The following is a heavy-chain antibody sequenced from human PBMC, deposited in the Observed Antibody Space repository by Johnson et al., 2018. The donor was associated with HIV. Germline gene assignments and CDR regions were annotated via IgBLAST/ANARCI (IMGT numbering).Heavy chain of an antibody. V-gene: IGHV3-30*09. CDR2: ISYDGSNK. D-gene: IGHD4-23*01. J-gene: IGHJ3*02. CDR3: ASGEDYGGNYGAFDI. Sequence: QVQLVESGGGVVQPGRSLRLSCAASGFTFSSYAMHWVRQAPGKGLEWVAVISYDGSNKYYADSVKGRFATSRDNSKNTLHLQMNSLRAEDTAVYYCASGEDYGGNYGAFDIWGQGTMVTVSS. CDR1: GFTFSSYA.